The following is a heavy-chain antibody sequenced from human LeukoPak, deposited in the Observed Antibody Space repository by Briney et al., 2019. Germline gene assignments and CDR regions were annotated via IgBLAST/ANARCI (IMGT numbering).Heavy chain of an antibody. V-gene: IGHV4-38-2*01. Sequence: SGTLSLTCAVSGYSISSGYYWGWIRQPPGKGLEWIGSIYHSGSTYYNPSLKSRVTISVDTSKNQFSLKLSSVTAADTAVYYCARLYDILTGYYQDAFDIWGQGTMVTVSS. CDR3: ARLYDILTGYYQDAFDI. J-gene: IGHJ3*02. CDR1: GYSISSGYY. D-gene: IGHD3-9*01. CDR2: IYHSGST.